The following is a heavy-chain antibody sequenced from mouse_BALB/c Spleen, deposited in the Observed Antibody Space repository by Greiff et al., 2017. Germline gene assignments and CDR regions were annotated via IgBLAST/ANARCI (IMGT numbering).Heavy chain of an antibody. D-gene: IGHD4-1*01. CDR1: GFNIKDTY. J-gene: IGHJ3*01. Sequence: VQLKQSGAELVKPGASVKLSCTASGFNIKDTYMHWVKQRPEQGLEWIGRIDPANGNTKYDPKFQGKATITADTSSNTAYLQLSSLTSEDTAVYYCADLTGTAWFAYWGQGTLVTVSA. CDR3: ADLTGTAWFAY. CDR2: IDPANGNT. V-gene: IGHV14-3*02.